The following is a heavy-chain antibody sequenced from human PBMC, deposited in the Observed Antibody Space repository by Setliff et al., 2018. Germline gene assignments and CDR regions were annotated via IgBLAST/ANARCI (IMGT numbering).Heavy chain of an antibody. J-gene: IGHJ4*02. D-gene: IGHD3-16*01. Sequence: ASVKVSCKASGYIFTDYYMHWVRQAPGQELGWMGRINPNSGGTNYAQKFQGRVTMTRDTSINTIYMEVSSLTSDDTAMYYCAKQGDLAFDYWGQGTQVTVS. CDR3: AKQGDLAFDY. CDR2: INPNSGGT. V-gene: IGHV1-2*06. CDR1: GYIFTDYY.